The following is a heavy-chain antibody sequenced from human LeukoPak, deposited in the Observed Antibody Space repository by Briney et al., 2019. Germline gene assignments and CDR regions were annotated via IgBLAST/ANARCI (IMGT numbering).Heavy chain of an antibody. CDR3: ARGLLEIEVAGI. CDR2: MNPNSGNT. Sequence: ASVKVSCKASGYTFTSYGINWVRQATGQGLEWMGWMNPNSGNTGYAQKFQGRITMTRNTSISTAYMELSSLRSEDTAVYYCARGLLEIEVAGIWGQGTLVTVSS. V-gene: IGHV1-8*01. J-gene: IGHJ4*02. CDR1: GYTFTSYG. D-gene: IGHD6-19*01.